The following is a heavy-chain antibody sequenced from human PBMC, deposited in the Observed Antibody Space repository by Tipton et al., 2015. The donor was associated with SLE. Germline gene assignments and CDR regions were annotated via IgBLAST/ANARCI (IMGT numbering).Heavy chain of an antibody. J-gene: IGHJ5*02. CDR1: GGSISSSSSYY. Sequence: TLSLTCAVYGGSISSSSSYYWAWIRQSPGKGLEWIGSFYYSGSTYYSPSLESRVTNSELKSQNQFSLRLSSVTAADTAVYYCARRRAATGLFSERGWFDPWGQGALVTVSS. CDR2: FYYSGST. V-gene: IGHV4-39*01. D-gene: IGHD6-25*01. CDR3: ARRRAATGLFSERGWFDP.